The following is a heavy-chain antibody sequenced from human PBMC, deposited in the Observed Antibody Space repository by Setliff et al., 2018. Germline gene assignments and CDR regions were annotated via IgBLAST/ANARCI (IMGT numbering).Heavy chain of an antibody. V-gene: IGHV4-61*09. CDR3: ARSPSSGAYWNPRPFYSDY. CDR2: ISPSGST. D-gene: IGHD1-26*01. CDR1: GASISSGSHY. Sequence: SETLSLTCNVSGASISSGSHYWSWIRQSAGKGLEWIGHISPSGSTTYNPSVKSRVTISLDTSKNHFSLKLDSVTAADTALYYCARSPSSGAYWNPRPFYSDYWARGTLVTVSS. J-gene: IGHJ4*02.